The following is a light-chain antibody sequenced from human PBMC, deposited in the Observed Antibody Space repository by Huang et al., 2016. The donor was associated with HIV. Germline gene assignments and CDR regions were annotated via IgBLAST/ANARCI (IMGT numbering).Light chain of an antibody. J-gene: IGKJ4*01. CDR2: DTS. V-gene: IGKV3-11*01. CDR3: QQRSSGVT. Sequence: IVLTQSPATLAWYPGERVTLSCRASQIVGNYIAWYQQHPGQSSKLPIYDTSNKATGTPVRFSGSGSGTDFTLTISSLESEDFAVYYCQQRSSGVTFGGGTKVQVK. CDR1: QIVGNY.